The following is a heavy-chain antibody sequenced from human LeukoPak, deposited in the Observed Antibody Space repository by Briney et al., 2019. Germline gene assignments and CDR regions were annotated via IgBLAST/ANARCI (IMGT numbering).Heavy chain of an antibody. CDR3: TTVWYSYAPYFDY. CDR1: GFTFSNAW. CDR2: IKSNNDGGTK. V-gene: IGHV3-15*01. J-gene: IGHJ4*02. D-gene: IGHD5-18*01. Sequence: GGSLRLSCAASGFTFSNAWMSWVRQAPGKGLEWVGRIKSNNDGGTKDYAAPVKGRFTISRDDSKNTLYLQVNSLKTEDTAVYYCTTVWYSYAPYFDYWGQGTLVTVSS.